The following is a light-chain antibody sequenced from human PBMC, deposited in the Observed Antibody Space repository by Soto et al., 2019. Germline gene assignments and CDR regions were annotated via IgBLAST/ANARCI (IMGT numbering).Light chain of an antibody. CDR1: SSDIGSYDH. J-gene: IGLJ1*01. Sequence: QSVLTQPASVSGTPGQSITISCSGTSSDIGSYDHVAWYQQFPGKSPKLIIYAVSDRPSGVSDRFSGSKSGISASLTISGLQTEDEADYYCISYTDGQSYLFGTGTKVTV. CDR3: ISYTDGQSYL. V-gene: IGLV2-14*03. CDR2: AVS.